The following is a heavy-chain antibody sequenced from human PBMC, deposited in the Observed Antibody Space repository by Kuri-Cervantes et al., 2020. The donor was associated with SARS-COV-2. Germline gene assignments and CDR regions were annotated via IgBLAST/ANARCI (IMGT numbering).Heavy chain of an antibody. V-gene: IGHV1-18*01. J-gene: IGHJ4*02. CDR1: GYTFTSYG. Sequence: ASVKVSCKASGYTFTSYGISWVRQAPGQGLEWMGWISAYNGNTNYAQKLQGRVTMTTDTSTSTAYMELRSLRSDDTAVYYCARAFCSSTSCYYFDYWGQGALVTVSS. CDR3: ARAFCSSTSCYYFDY. CDR2: ISAYNGNT. D-gene: IGHD2-2*01.